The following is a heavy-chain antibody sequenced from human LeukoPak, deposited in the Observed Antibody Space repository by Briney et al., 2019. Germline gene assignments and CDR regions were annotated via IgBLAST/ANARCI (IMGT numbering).Heavy chain of an antibody. Sequence: GGSLRLSCAASGFXFSSYEMNWVRQALGQGLEWVSTISDPHSGSETHYADSVQGRFTISRDDSQNMVYLQMDSLRAEDTAVYYCTTRLRNHFDYWGQGTQVTVSS. J-gene: IGHJ4*02. CDR3: TTRLRNHFDY. D-gene: IGHD5-12*01. V-gene: IGHV3-23*01. CDR2: ISDPHSGSET. CDR1: GFXFSSYE.